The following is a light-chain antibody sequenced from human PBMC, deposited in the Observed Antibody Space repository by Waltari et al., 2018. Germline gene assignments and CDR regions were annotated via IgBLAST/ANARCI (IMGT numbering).Light chain of an antibody. J-gene: IGLJ3*02. V-gene: IGLV2-14*03. Sequence: QSALTQPASVSGSPGQSITISCTGTSSDVALYNYVSWYQQHPGIVPKLMIFDVTNRPSGVSSRFSGSKSGNTASLTISGLQTEDEADYYCSSYTISSTWVFGGGTKLTVL. CDR1: SSDVALYNY. CDR3: SSYTISSTWV. CDR2: DVT.